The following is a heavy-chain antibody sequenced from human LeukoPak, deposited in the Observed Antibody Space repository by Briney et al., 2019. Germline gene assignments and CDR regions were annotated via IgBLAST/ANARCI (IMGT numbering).Heavy chain of an antibody. J-gene: IGHJ4*02. Sequence: GESLKISCKGSGYSFTSYWIGWVRQMPGKGLERMGIIYPGDSDTRYSPSFQGQVTISADKSISTAYLQWSSLKASDTAMYYCAAGYSSSRYYFDYWGQGTLVTVSS. CDR2: IYPGDSDT. CDR1: GYSFTSYW. CDR3: AAGYSSSRYYFDY. V-gene: IGHV5-51*01. D-gene: IGHD6-13*01.